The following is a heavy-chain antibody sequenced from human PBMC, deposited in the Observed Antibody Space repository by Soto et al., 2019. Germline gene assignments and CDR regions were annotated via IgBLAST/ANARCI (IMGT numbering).Heavy chain of an antibody. CDR2: ISGSGGRT. Sequence: EVQLLESGGNLIQPGGSLRLSCAASGFTFRNYAMSWVRQAPGAGPEWVSGISGSGGRTYYADSVKGRFTISRDNSNNALFLQMNSLRAEDTALYYCAKDPNGDYVGAFDIWGRATMVTVSS. V-gene: IGHV3-23*01. J-gene: IGHJ3*02. CDR1: GFTFRNYA. D-gene: IGHD4-17*01. CDR3: AKDPNGDYVGAFDI.